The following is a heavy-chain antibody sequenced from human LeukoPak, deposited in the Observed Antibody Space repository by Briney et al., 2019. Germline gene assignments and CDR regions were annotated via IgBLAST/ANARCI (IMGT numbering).Heavy chain of an antibody. CDR3: AKGVTTVRIYYHGMDV. D-gene: IGHD4-17*01. CDR2: ISGCGDSR. Sequence: GGSLRLSCAASGFTFSSCAMSWVRQAPGKGLEWVSLISGCGDSRYYADSVKGRSTISRDNAKNTLWLQMNSLRAEDTAVYYCAKGVTTVRIYYHGMDVWGQGTTVTVSS. V-gene: IGHV3-23*01. CDR1: GFTFSSCA. J-gene: IGHJ6*02.